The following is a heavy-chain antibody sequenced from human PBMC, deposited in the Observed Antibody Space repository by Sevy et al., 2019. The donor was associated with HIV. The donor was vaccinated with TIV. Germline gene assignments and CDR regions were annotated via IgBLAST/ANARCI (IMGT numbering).Heavy chain of an antibody. D-gene: IGHD2-8*01. V-gene: IGHV3-23*01. CDR1: GFTFSKYS. Sequence: GESLKISCAASGFTFSKYSMSWVRQPPRKGLEWVSTLSFGRGEINYADSVKGRFTISRDNSKSSVYLQMNNLRPEDTAVYYCAREGCTKPHDYWGQGTLVTVSS. CDR3: AREGCTKPHDY. J-gene: IGHJ4*02. CDR2: LSFGRGEI.